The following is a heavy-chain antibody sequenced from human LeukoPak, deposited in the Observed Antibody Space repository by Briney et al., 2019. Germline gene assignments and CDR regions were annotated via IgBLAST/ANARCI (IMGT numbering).Heavy chain of an antibody. Sequence: SQTLSLTCTVSGGSISSGGYYWSWIRQHPGKGLEWIGYIYYSGSTYYNPSLKSRVTISVDTSKNQFSLKLSSVTAADTAVYYCAKEPYCSSTSCYGYWFDPWGQGTLVTVSS. J-gene: IGHJ5*02. D-gene: IGHD2-2*01. V-gene: IGHV4-31*03. CDR2: IYYSGST. CDR1: GGSISSGGYY. CDR3: AKEPYCSSTSCYGYWFDP.